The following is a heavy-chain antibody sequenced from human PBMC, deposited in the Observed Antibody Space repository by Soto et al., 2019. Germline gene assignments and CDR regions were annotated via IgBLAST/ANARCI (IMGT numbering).Heavy chain of an antibody. CDR3: AKDVVYSGWNDLVYYYYYYGMDV. CDR1: GFTFSSYG. J-gene: IGHJ6*02. CDR2: ISYDGSNK. D-gene: IGHD1-1*01. Sequence: GGSLRLSCAASGFTFSSYGMHWVRQAPGKGLEWVAVISYDGSNKYYADSVKGRFTISRDNSKNTLYLQMNSLRAEDTAVYYCAKDVVYSGWNDLVYYYYYYGMDVWGQGTTVTVSS. V-gene: IGHV3-30*18.